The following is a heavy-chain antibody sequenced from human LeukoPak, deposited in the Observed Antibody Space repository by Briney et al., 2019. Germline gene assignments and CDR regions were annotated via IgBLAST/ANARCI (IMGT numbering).Heavy chain of an antibody. CDR3: ARGETSGWYDVGY. Sequence: GGSLRLSCAASGFTFSSYSMNWVRQAPGKGLEWVSYISTSSIYTDYADSVKGRFTISRDNAKNSLYLQMNSLRAEDTAVYYCARGETSGWYDVGYWGQGTLVTVSS. J-gene: IGHJ4*02. CDR1: GFTFSSYS. V-gene: IGHV3-21*05. D-gene: IGHD6-19*01. CDR2: ISTSSIYT.